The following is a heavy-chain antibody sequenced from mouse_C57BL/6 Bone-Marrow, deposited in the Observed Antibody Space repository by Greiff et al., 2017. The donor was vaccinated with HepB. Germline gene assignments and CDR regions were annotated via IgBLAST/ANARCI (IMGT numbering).Heavy chain of an antibody. CDR2: ISDGGSYT. D-gene: IGHD2-5*01. V-gene: IGHV5-4*01. Sequence: EVQVVESGGGLVKPGGSLKLSCAASGFTFSSYAMSWVRQTPEKRLEWVATISDGGSYTYYPDNVKGRFTISRDNAKNNLYLQMSHLKSEDTAVDYCALSYYSNYRLAYWGQGTLVTVSA. J-gene: IGHJ3*01. CDR3: ALSYYSNYRLAY. CDR1: GFTFSSYA.